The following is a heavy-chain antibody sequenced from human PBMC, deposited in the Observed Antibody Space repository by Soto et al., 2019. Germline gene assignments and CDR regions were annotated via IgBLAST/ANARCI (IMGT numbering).Heavy chain of an antibody. D-gene: IGHD4-17*01. Sequence: ASVKVSCKASGYTFTGYYMHWVRQAPGQGLEWMGWINPNSGGTNYAQKFQGWVTMTRDTSISTAYMELSRLRSDDSAVYYCARGGTVTGKYYYYMDVWGKGTTVTVSS. CDR2: INPNSGGT. V-gene: IGHV1-2*04. CDR1: GYTFTGYY. J-gene: IGHJ6*03. CDR3: ARGGTVTGKYYYYMDV.